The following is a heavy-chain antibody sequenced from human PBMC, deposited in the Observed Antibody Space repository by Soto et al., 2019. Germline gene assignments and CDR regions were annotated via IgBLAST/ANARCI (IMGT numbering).Heavy chain of an antibody. D-gene: IGHD6-19*01. CDR2: IYGGGTT. CDR1: GFTVRSKY. Sequence: EVQLVESGGGWIQPGGSLRLSCAASGFTVRSKYMTWVRQAPGKGLEWVSVIYGGGTTYYPDSVKGRFTISRDNSKNTLYLQMNSLRAEDTAVYYCVQTTGWPGFDFWGQGTLVTVSS. V-gene: IGHV3-53*01. J-gene: IGHJ4*02. CDR3: VQTTGWPGFDF.